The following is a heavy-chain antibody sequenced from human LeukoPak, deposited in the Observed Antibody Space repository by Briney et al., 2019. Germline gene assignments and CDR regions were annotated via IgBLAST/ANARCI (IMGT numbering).Heavy chain of an antibody. D-gene: IGHD3-22*01. CDR2: IYHSGST. CDR1: GGFISSSNW. V-gene: IGHV4-4*02. Sequence: SGTLSLTCAVSGGFISSSNWWSWVRQPPGKGLEWIGEIYHSGSTNYNPSLKSRVTISVDKSKNQFSLKLSSVTAADTAVYYCARVRSYDSSGKTEFDYWGQGTLVTVSS. J-gene: IGHJ4*02. CDR3: ARVRSYDSSGKTEFDY.